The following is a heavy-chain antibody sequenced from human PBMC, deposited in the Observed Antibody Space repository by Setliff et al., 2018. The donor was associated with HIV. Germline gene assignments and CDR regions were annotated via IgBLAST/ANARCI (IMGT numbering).Heavy chain of an antibody. V-gene: IGHV4-4*09. CDR1: GGSISGYY. J-gene: IGHJ4*02. D-gene: IGHD3-3*01. CDR2: IYSSGST. Sequence: SETLSLTCSVSGGSISGYYWTWIRQPPGKGLEWIGYIYSSGSTNYNPSLKSLVTISVDTSKNQFSLKLSSVTAADTAVYYCARQVSIPGVAVTPLDYWGQGSLVTVSS. CDR3: ARQVSIPGVAVTPLDY.